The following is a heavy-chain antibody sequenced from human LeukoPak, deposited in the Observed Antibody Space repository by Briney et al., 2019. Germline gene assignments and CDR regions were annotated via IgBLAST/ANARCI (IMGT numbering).Heavy chain of an antibody. CDR3: ARSNLQYYDILTGYSGPQGSAHDAFDI. J-gene: IGHJ3*02. V-gene: IGHV1-69*04. Sequence: SVKVSCKASGGTFSSYAISWVRQAPGQGLEWMGRIIPILGIANYAQKFQGRVTITADRSTSTAYMELSSLRSEDTAVYYCARSNLQYYDILTGYSGPQGSAHDAFDIWGQGTMVTVSS. CDR2: IIPILGIA. D-gene: IGHD3-9*01. CDR1: GGTFSSYA.